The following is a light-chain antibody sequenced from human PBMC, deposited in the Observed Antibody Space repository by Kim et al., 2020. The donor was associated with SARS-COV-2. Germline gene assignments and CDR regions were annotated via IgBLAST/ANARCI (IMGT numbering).Light chain of an antibody. Sequence: TQSPATLSVSPGDTITLSCRASHNIIRDLAWYQHRPGLAPTLLIYAASTRPTGIPARFSGSGSGTEFTLTISGLQSGDIGFYYCQQYNKWPPWTFGQGTKVDIK. CDR2: AAS. CDR3: QQYNKWPPWT. V-gene: IGKV3-15*01. CDR1: HNIIRD. J-gene: IGKJ1*01.